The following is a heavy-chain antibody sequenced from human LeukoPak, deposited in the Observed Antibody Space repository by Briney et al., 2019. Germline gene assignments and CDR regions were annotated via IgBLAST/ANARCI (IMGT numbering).Heavy chain of an antibody. V-gene: IGHV4-59*08. D-gene: IGHD7-27*01. CDR1: GGSISSYY. Sequence: PSETLSLTCTVSGGSISSYYWSWIRQPPGKGLEWIGYIYYSGSTNYNPSLKSRVTISVDTSKNQFSLKLSSVTAADTAVYYCARAPLGFFDYWGQGTLVTVSS. CDR2: IYYSGST. CDR3: ARAPLGFFDY. J-gene: IGHJ4*02.